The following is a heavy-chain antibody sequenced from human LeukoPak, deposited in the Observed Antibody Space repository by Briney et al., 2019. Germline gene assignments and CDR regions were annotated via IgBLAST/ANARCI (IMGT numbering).Heavy chain of an antibody. J-gene: IGHJ4*02. CDR2: IKSKLFNSET. D-gene: IGHD3-16*01. V-gene: IGHV3-73*01. CDR1: GFTFYDSA. CDR3: FRYEETSGRFGDS. Sequence: QTGGSLRLSCAASGFTFYDSAIHWVRQAPGKGPEWLGRIKSKLFNSETAYVESVKGRFTIYKDDSKNMAFLAMNNLKTDDTALYYCFRYEETSGRFGDSWGQGALVTVSS.